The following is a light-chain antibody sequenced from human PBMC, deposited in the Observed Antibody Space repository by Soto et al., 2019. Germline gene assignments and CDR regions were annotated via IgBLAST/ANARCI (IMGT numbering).Light chain of an antibody. J-gene: IGKJ2*01. CDR2: GAS. CDR3: HESNNWPYT. V-gene: IGKV3-15*01. Sequence: EIVMTQSPATLSVSPGERVTLSCRASQSVADNLAWYQQKPGQAPRLLMYGASTRATGIPARFSGSGSGTEFTLTTSSLQSEDFALYYCHESNNWPYTFGQGTKLEIK. CDR1: QSVADN.